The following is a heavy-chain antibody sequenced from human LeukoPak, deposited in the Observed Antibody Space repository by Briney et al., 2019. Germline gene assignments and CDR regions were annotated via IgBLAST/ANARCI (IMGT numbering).Heavy chain of an antibody. CDR2: IYYSGST. CDR3: AGLLNGGASHWFDP. Sequence: SETLSLTCTVSGGSVSSGSYYWSWIRQPPGKGLEWIGYIYYSGSTNYNPSLKSRVTLSVDTSKNQFSLKLSSVTAADTAVYYCAGLLNGGASHWFDPWGQGTLVTVSS. CDR1: GGSVSSGSYY. V-gene: IGHV4-61*01. J-gene: IGHJ5*02. D-gene: IGHD7-27*01.